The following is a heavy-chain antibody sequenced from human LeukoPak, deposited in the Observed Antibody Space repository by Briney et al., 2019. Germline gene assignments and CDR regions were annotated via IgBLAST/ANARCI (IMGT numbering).Heavy chain of an antibody. CDR1: GFTFSSYG. Sequence: SGGSLRLSCAASGFTFSSYGMSWVRQAPGKGLEWVSAITGSGGSTNYADSVKGRFTISRDNSKNTLYLQMNSLRAEDTAVYYCAKVMRSWYFDYWGQGTLVTASS. CDR3: AKVMRSWYFDY. V-gene: IGHV3-23*01. CDR2: ITGSGGST. J-gene: IGHJ4*02. D-gene: IGHD3-10*01.